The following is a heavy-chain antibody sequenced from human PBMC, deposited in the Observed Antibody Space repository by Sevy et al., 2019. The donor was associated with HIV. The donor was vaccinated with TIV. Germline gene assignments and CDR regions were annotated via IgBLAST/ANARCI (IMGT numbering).Heavy chain of an antibody. Sequence: SETLSLTCTVSGYTTNSMSYYWGWVRQPPGKGLEWIGSVYYTGKTYYNASLKSRFSISIDTSKNQFSLRLTSVTAADTALYYCARHPLSGAGDRYALDYWGQGALVTVS. CDR1: GYTTNSMSYY. CDR3: ARHPLSGAGDRYALDY. V-gene: IGHV4-39*01. J-gene: IGHJ4*02. CDR2: VYYTGKT. D-gene: IGHD2-21*01.